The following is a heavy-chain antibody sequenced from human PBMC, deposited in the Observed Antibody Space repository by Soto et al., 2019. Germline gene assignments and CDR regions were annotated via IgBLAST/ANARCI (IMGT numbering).Heavy chain of an antibody. CDR1: GYTFTSYY. V-gene: IGHV1-46*01. CDR3: AQEGSDCQKGPCVGS. CDR2: INPSGGST. Sequence: QVQLVQSGAEVKKPGASVKVSCKASGYTFTSYYMHWVRQAPGQGLEWMGIINPSGGSTSYAQKFQGRVTMTRDTSTSTVYMELSSLRSEDTAVYYCAQEGSDCQKGPCVGSWGQGALVTVS. D-gene: IGHD2-21*02. J-gene: IGHJ5*02.